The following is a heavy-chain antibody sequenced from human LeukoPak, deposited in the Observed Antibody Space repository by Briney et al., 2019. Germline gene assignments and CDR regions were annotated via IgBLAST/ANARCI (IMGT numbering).Heavy chain of an antibody. D-gene: IGHD5-18*01. CDR2: IWYDGSNK. Sequence: GGSLRLSCAASGFTFSSYGMHWVRQAPGKGLEWVAVIWYDGSNKYYADSVKGRFTISRDNSKNTLYLQMNSLRAEDTAVYYCARELSYGPIDYWGQGTLVTVSS. V-gene: IGHV3-33*08. CDR1: GFTFSSYG. J-gene: IGHJ4*02. CDR3: ARELSYGPIDY.